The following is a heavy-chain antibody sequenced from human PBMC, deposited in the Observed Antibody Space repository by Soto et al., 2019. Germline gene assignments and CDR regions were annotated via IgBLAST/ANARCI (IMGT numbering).Heavy chain of an antibody. CDR1: GFTFSNYW. Sequence: EVKLVESGGGLAQPGGSLRLSCAASGFTFSNYWMYWVRQAPGQGLVWVSRINSDGSVSRYADSVMGRLTISRDNVKNTLYLQMNSLRVEDTAVYYCARGDCVGGSCYSLAGSFYYYMDVWGRGTTVTV. J-gene: IGHJ6*03. CDR3: ARGDCVGGSCYSLAGSFYYYMDV. D-gene: IGHD2-15*01. V-gene: IGHV3-74*01. CDR2: INSDGSVS.